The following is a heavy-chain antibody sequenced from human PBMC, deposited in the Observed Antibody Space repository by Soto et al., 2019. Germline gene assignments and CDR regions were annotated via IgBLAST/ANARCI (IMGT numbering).Heavy chain of an antibody. CDR1: GFTFDDYT. V-gene: IGHV3-43*01. D-gene: IGHD3-16*01. J-gene: IGHJ4*02. Sequence: GGSLRLSCAASGFTFDDYTMHWVRQAPGKGLEWVSLISWDGGSTYYADSVKGRFTISRDNSKNSLYLQMNSLRTEDTALYYCAKGPNIRYYDYVWGSYYDYWGQGTLVTVSS. CDR2: ISWDGGST. CDR3: AKGPNIRYYDYVWGSYYDY.